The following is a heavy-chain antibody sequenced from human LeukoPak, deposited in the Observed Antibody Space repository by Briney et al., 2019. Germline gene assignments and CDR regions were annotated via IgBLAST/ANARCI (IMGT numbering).Heavy chain of an antibody. CDR1: GGSISSYY. CDR3: ALGDCSSTSCYVFDY. J-gene: IGHJ4*02. V-gene: IGHV4-59*01. D-gene: IGHD2-2*01. Sequence: SETLSLTCTVSGGSISSYYWSWIRQPPGKGLEWIGYIFNSGSNNYNPSIKCRGTISVDTSKNQFSLKLSTVTAADTAVDFCALGDCSSTSCYVFDYWGQGTLVTVSS. CDR2: IFNSGSN.